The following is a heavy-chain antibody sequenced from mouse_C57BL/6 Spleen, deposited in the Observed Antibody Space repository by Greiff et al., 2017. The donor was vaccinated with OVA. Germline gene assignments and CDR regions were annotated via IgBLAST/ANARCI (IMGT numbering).Heavy chain of an antibody. CDR3: ARLNYGRGGVDY. J-gene: IGHJ2*01. CDR1: GYTFTSYW. D-gene: IGHD1-1*01. CDR2: IDPSDSYT. Sequence: QVQLQQPGAELVKPGASVKLSCKASGYTFTSYWMQWVKQRPGQGLEWIGEIDPSDSYTNYNQKFKGKATLTVDTSSSTAYMQLSSLTSEDAAVYYCARLNYGRGGVDYWGQGTTLTVSS. V-gene: IGHV1-50*01.